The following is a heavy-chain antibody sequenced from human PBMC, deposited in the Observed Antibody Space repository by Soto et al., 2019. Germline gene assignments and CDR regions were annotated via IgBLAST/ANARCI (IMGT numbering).Heavy chain of an antibody. V-gene: IGHV4-4*02. CDR3: ARDPNDFWSGYSYPGHFDQ. J-gene: IGHJ4*02. D-gene: IGHD3-3*01. CDR1: GASISSPKW. Sequence: QVQLQESGPGQVKPSGTLSLTCTVSGASISSPKWWTWVRQPPGRGLEWIGQIYHSGSTNYNSSLKSRVTISIDKSKNDFSLILTSVTAADTAIYYCARDPNDFWSGYSYPGHFDQWGQGILITVSS. CDR2: IYHSGST.